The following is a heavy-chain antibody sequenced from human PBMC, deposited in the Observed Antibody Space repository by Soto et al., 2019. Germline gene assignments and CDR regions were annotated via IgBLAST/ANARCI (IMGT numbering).Heavy chain of an antibody. CDR1: GFTFSSYA. J-gene: IGHJ4*02. V-gene: IGHV3-23*01. CDR3: AKRSSSSTFDY. Sequence: EVQLLESGGGVVQPGASLRLSCAASGFTFSSYAMSWVRQAPGKGLEWVSVISGSDDSTYYADSVKGRFTISRDNSKNTLYLQMNSLRAEDTAVYYCAKRSSSSTFDYWGQGTLVTVSS. CDR2: ISGSDDST. D-gene: IGHD6-6*01.